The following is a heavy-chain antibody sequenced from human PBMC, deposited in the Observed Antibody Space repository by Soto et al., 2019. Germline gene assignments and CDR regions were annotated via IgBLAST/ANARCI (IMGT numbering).Heavy chain of an antibody. CDR1: GFTFSSYW. Sequence: EVQLVESGGGLVQPGGSLRLSCAASGFTFSSYWMHWVRQAPGKGLVWVSRINSDGSSTSYADSVKGRFTISRDNAKNTLYLQMNSLRAEDTAVFYCARGLKGYYGVDVWGQGTTVTVSS. D-gene: IGHD3-16*01. J-gene: IGHJ6*02. V-gene: IGHV3-74*01. CDR2: INSDGSST. CDR3: ARGLKGYYGVDV.